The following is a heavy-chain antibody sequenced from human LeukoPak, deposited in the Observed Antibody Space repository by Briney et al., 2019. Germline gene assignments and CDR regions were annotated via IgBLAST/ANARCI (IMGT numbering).Heavy chain of an antibody. D-gene: IGHD6-19*01. CDR2: IYLGDSDT. CDR3: ARHPSYTSGWPLDY. Sequence: GESLKISCKGSGYSFTSYWIGWVRQMPGKGLEWMGIIYLGDSDTRYSPSFQGQVTISADKSITTAYLQWSSLKASDTAIYYCARHPSYTSGWPLDYWSQGTLVTVSS. V-gene: IGHV5-51*01. CDR1: GYSFTSYW. J-gene: IGHJ4*02.